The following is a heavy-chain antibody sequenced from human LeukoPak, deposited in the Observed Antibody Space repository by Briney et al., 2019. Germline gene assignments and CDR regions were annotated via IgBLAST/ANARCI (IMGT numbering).Heavy chain of an antibody. V-gene: IGHV3-23*01. CDR1: GFTFSSYG. CDR2: ISGSGGST. D-gene: IGHD1-14*01. Sequence: GGSLRLSCAASGFTFSSYGMSWVRQAPGKGLEWVSAISGSGGSTYYADSVKGRFTISRDNSKNTLYLQMNSLKTEDTAVYYCTTRLDYYYYYMDVWGKGTTVTISS. J-gene: IGHJ6*03. CDR3: TTRLDYYYYYMDV.